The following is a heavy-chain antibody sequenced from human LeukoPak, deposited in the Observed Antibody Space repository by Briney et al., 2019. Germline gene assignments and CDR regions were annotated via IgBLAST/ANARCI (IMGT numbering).Heavy chain of an antibody. V-gene: IGHV5-51*01. Sequence: GESLKISCKGSGYSFTRYWIGWVRQMPGKGLEWMGIIYPGDSDSRYSPSFQGQVTISADKSISTAYPQWSSLKASDTAMYYCARHYSPWDAFDIWGQGTMVTDSS. CDR2: IYPGDSDS. CDR3: ARHYSPWDAFDI. CDR1: GYSFTRYW. D-gene: IGHD2-21*01. J-gene: IGHJ3*02.